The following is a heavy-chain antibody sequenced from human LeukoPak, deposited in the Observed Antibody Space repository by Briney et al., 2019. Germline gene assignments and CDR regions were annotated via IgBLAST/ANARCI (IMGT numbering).Heavy chain of an antibody. Sequence: SETLSLTCTVSGGSISSGSYYWSWIRQPAGKGLEWIGRIYTSGSTNYNPSLKSRVTISVDTSKNQFSLKLSSVTAADTAVYYCARERGVKGSYYFDYWGQGTLVTVSS. V-gene: IGHV4-61*02. J-gene: IGHJ4*02. CDR2: IYTSGST. D-gene: IGHD3-10*01. CDR1: GGSISSGSYY. CDR3: ARERGVKGSYYFDY.